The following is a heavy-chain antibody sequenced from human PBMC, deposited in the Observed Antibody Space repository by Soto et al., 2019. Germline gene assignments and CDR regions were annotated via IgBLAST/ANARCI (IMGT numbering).Heavy chain of an antibody. CDR3: ARSDNRNSLYGVDV. CDR2: INHRGSS. Sequence: LSLTCAVNGGSLSGYYWSWIRQSPGKGLEWIGEINHRGSSDYNPSLKSRVTISIDASKNHVTLELTSVTAADTAVYYCARSDNRNSLYGVDVWGQGTAVTVSS. J-gene: IGHJ6*02. D-gene: IGHD1-7*01. CDR1: GGSLSGYY. V-gene: IGHV4-34*01.